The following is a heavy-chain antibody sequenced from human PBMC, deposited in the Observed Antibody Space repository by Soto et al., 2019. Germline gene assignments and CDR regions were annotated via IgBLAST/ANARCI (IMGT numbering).Heavy chain of an antibody. J-gene: IGHJ4*02. CDR1: GFTFNTYW. D-gene: IGHD3-10*01. CDR2: IKEDGSEK. Sequence: GGALRLSCAASGFTFNTYWMTWVRQAPGKGLEWVANIKEDGSEKYYVDSVKGRFTISRDNAKNSVFLQMNSLRAEDTAVYFCWTGHVTGHDSWGQGTLVTVSS. V-gene: IGHV3-7*01. CDR3: WTGHVTGHDS.